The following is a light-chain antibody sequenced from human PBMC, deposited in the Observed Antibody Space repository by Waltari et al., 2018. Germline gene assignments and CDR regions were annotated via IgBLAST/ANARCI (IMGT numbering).Light chain of an antibody. CDR2: RNN. CDR1: SSNIGSNY. V-gene: IGLV1-47*01. J-gene: IGLJ2*01. Sequence: QSVLTQPPSASGTPGQRVTISCSGSSSNIGSNYVYWYQQLPGTAPKLLIYRNNQRSSGGPDRFSGSKAGTSASLAISGLRSEDEADYYCAAWDDSLSGYVVFGGGTKLTVL. CDR3: AAWDDSLSGYVV.